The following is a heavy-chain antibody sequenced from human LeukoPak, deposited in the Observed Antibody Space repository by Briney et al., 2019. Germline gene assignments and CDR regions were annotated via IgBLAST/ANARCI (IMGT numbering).Heavy chain of an antibody. CDR3: AVAVAATFDY. Sequence: ASVKVSCKASAYTFSTYLLHWVRQAPGQGLEWMGMTDPSGGSTVYAQKFQGRVTMTRDTSTSTVYMELSSLRSEDTAVYYCAVAVAATFDYWGQGTLVTVSS. D-gene: IGHD6-19*01. CDR1: AYTFSTYL. CDR2: TDPSGGST. J-gene: IGHJ4*02. V-gene: IGHV1-46*01.